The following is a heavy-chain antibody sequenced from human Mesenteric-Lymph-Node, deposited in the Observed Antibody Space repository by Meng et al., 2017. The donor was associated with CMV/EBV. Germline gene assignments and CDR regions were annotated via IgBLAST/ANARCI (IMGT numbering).Heavy chain of an antibody. CDR2: IYYSGTT. Sequence: SETLSLTCTVSGGSISTSTYYWGWVRQPPGKGLEWLGSIYYSGTTFYNPSLKSRVTISVETSKNQFSLNLSSVTAADTAVYYCARDRSTSCCSGMDVWGQGTTVTVSS. V-gene: IGHV4-39*07. CDR1: GGSISTSTYY. J-gene: IGHJ6*02. D-gene: IGHD2-2*01. CDR3: ARDRSTSCCSGMDV.